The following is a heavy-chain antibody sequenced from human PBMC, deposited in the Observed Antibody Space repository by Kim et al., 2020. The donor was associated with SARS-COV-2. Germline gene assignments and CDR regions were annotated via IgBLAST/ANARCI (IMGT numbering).Heavy chain of an antibody. CDR3: ARAGNIYGSDAFDV. J-gene: IGHJ3*01. CDR1: GGSISSYY. CDR2: LYYTGRT. Sequence: SETLSLTCTVSGGSISSYYWNWIRQSPGKGLEWIGYLYYTGRTNSNPALESRVTISVDTSKNQLSLKLTSVSAADTAVYYCARAGNIYGSDAFDVWGQGTMVTVSS. V-gene: IGHV4-59*13. D-gene: IGHD5-18*01.